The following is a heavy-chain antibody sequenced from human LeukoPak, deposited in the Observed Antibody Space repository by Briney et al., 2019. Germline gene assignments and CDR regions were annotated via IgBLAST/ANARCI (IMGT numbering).Heavy chain of an antibody. D-gene: IGHD6-19*01. CDR3: ARSQWLEEDY. CDR1: GFTFDDYT. Sequence: GGSLRLSCAASGFTFDDYTMHWVRQAPGKGLEWVSGISWNSGSIGYADSVKGRFTISRDNAKNSLYLQMNSLRGDDTALYYCARSQWLEEDYWGQGTLVTVSS. V-gene: IGHV3-9*01. CDR2: ISWNSGSI. J-gene: IGHJ4*02.